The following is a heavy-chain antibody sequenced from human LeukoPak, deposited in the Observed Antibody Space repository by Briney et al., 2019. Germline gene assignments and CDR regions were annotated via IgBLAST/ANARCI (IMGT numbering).Heavy chain of an antibody. CDR2: IKQDGSEK. V-gene: IGHV3-7*01. D-gene: IGHD6-6*01. Sequence: GGSLRLSCAASGFTFSSYWMSWVRQAPGKGLEWVANIKQDGSEKYYVDSVKGRFTISRDNAKNSLYLQMNSLRAEDTAVYYCAKYSYLYSSSSGVDYWGQGNMVSVSS. J-gene: IGHJ4*02. CDR1: GFTFSSYW. CDR3: AKYSYLYSSSSGVDY.